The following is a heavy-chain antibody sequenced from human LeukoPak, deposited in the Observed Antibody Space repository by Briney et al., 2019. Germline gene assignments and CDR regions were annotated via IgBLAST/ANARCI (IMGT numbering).Heavy chain of an antibody. J-gene: IGHJ5*02. Sequence: SETLSLTCTVSGGSISSSSYYWGWIRQPPGKGLEWIGSIYYSGSTYYNPSLKSRVTISVDTSKNQFSLKLSSVTAADTAVYFCASGKYYDFWSACGQGTLVSVSS. CDR3: ASGKYYDFWSA. CDR1: GGSISSSSYY. CDR2: IYYSGST. V-gene: IGHV4-39*01. D-gene: IGHD3-3*01.